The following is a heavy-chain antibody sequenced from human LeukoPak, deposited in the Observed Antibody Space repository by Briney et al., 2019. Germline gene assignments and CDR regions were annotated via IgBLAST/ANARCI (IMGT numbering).Heavy chain of an antibody. CDR3: ARTAHYYYGSGIHFDP. CDR2: IYYSGST. CDR1: GGSISSGGYY. V-gene: IGHV4-61*08. J-gene: IGHJ5*02. D-gene: IGHD3-10*01. Sequence: PSETLSLTCTVSGGSISSGGYYWSWIRQHPGKGLEWIGYIYYSGSTNYNPSLKSRVTISVDTSKNQFSLKLSSVTAADTAVYYCARTAHYYYGSGIHFDPWGQGTLVTVSS.